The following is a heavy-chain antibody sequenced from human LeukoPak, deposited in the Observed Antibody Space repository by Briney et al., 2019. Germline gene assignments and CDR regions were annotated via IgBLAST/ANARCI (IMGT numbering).Heavy chain of an antibody. Sequence: SETLSLTCTVSGGSISGYYWSWIRQPPGKGLEWIGYIYYSGSTNYNPSLKSRVTISVDTSKNQFSLKLGSVTAADTAVYYCARERRDIVVVPAAGPGAFDIWGQGTMVTVSS. J-gene: IGHJ3*02. CDR1: GGSISGYY. CDR3: ARERRDIVVVPAAGPGAFDI. CDR2: IYYSGST. D-gene: IGHD2-2*01. V-gene: IGHV4-59*01.